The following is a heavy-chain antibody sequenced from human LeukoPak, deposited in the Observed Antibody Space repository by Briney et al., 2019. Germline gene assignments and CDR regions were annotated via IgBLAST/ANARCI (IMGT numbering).Heavy chain of an antibody. J-gene: IGHJ4*02. CDR1: GFTFDDYA. V-gene: IGHV3-9*01. D-gene: IGHD5-18*01. Sequence: GGSLRLSCTVSGFTFDDYAMHWARHTPGKGLEWVAGITWNRDNIGYGDSVKGRFTISRDNVKNVLYLQMNSLRPEDTALYYCAKDKQGYSYGYGFDYWGQGTLVTVPS. CDR3: AKDKQGYSYGYGFDY. CDR2: ITWNRDNI.